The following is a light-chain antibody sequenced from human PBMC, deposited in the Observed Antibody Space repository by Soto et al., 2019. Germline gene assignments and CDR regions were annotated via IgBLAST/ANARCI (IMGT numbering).Light chain of an antibody. CDR2: DAS. V-gene: IGKV1-33*01. J-gene: IGKJ4*01. Sequence: DIQLTQSPSSRSPSIGESVTITCRASKVISTSLAWYEVKPGKAPKLLIYDASYLETGVPSRFGGSGAGADCTSTISSLQPEDIATDYCRQYDNLPLTFGGGTKVDIK. CDR3: RQYDNLPLT. CDR1: KVISTS.